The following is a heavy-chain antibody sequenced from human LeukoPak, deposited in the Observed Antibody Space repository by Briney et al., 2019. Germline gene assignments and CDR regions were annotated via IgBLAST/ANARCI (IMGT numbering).Heavy chain of an antibody. CDR3: ATDDDYGGNSVFDY. J-gene: IGHJ4*02. V-gene: IGHV1-24*01. CDR2: FDPEDGET. D-gene: IGHD4-23*01. CDR1: GYNLTELS. Sequence: GASVKVSCKVSGYNLTELSMHWVRQAPGKGLEWMGGFDPEDGETIYAQKFQGRVTMTEDTSTDTAYMELSSLRSEDTAVYYCATDDDYGGNSVFDYWGQGTLVTVSS.